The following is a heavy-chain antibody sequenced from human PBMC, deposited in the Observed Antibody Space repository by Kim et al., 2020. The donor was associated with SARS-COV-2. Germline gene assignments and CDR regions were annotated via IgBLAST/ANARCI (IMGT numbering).Heavy chain of an antibody. V-gene: IGHV4-61*02. Sequence: YNPSLTSRVTISVDTSKNQFSLKLSSVTAADTAVYYCARVTMVRGGSLDYWGQGTLVTVSS. J-gene: IGHJ4*02. CDR3: ARVTMVRGGSLDY. D-gene: IGHD3-10*01.